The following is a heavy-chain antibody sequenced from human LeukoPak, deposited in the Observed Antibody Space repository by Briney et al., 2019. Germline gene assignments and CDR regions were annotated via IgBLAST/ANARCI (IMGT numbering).Heavy chain of an antibody. CDR3: AKGGEYSSSWQL. CDR1: GFSFRTYA. Sequence: PGGSLRLSCAASGFSFRTYAMNWVRQAPGKGLEWVSGIGGTGGSTYYADSVKGRFTISRDNSKNTLYLQMNSLRAEDTAVYYCAKGGEYSSSWQLWGQGTLVTVSS. CDR2: IGGTGGST. J-gene: IGHJ4*02. V-gene: IGHV3-23*01. D-gene: IGHD6-13*01.